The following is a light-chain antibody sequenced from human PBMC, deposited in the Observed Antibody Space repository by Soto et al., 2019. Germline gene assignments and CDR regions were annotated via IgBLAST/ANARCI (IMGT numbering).Light chain of an antibody. J-gene: IGKJ4*01. CDR3: HPYKECPVA. Sequence: VMTQSPTTLSVSPGETATLSCRASHSVGSNLAWYQQNPGQAPRLLIYGAATRATGVPARFSGSGSATQFTLTISNPQADDFGLYCCHPYKECPVAFGEGTKGESK. V-gene: IGKV3-15*01. CDR1: HSVGSN. CDR2: GAA.